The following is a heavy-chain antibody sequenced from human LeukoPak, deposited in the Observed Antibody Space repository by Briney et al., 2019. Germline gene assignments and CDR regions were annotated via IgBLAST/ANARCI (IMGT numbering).Heavy chain of an antibody. CDR3: ARRRQRHFVY. CDR2: IDPSDSYT. CDR1: GYSFTRYW. V-gene: IGHV5-10-1*01. Sequence: GESLKISCKGSGYSFTRYWISWVRRMPGKGLGWMGRIDPSDSYTNYSPSFQGHVTISVDKSISTAYLQWSSLKASDTAMDYRARRRQRHFVYWGQGTLVTVSS. J-gene: IGHJ4*02.